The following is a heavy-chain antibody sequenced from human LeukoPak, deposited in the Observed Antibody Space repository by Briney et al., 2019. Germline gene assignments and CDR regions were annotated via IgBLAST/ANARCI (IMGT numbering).Heavy chain of an antibody. CDR2: IKNKTNGGTT. V-gene: IGHV3-15*01. CDR1: GFTFSSYA. D-gene: IGHD2-2*01. J-gene: IGHJ4*02. Sequence: GGSLRLSCAASGFTFSSYAMSWVRQAPGKGLEWVGHIKNKTNGGTTDYAAPVKGRFIISRDDSKNTLYLQMNSLRTEDTAVYYCARGFCSSTSCYQGPFDYWGQGTLVTVSS. CDR3: ARGFCSSTSCYQGPFDY.